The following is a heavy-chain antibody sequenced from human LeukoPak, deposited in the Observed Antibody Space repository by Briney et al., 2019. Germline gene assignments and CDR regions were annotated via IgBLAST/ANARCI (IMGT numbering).Heavy chain of an antibody. CDR3: ARGSVSSWYWENWFDP. D-gene: IGHD6-13*01. CDR1: GFTLSSYW. Sequence: GGSLRLSCAASGFTLSSYWMSWVGQAPGKGLEWVANIKQDGSEKYYVDSVKGRFTISRDNANNSLYLQMNSLRADDTAVYYCARGSVSSWYWENWFDPWGQGTLVTVSS. J-gene: IGHJ5*02. V-gene: IGHV3-7*01. CDR2: IKQDGSEK.